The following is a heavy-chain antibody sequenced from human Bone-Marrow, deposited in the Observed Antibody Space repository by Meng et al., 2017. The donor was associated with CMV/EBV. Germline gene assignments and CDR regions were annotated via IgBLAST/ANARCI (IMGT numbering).Heavy chain of an antibody. V-gene: IGHV3-48*03. CDR2: ISSSGSTI. CDR3: ARNYGSGSYYIQNYYYYGMDV. J-gene: IGHJ6*02. Sequence: GGSLRLSCAASGFTFSSYEMNWVRQAPGKGLEWVSYISSSGSTIYYADSVKGRFTISRDNAKNSLYLQMNSLRAEDTAVYYCARNYGSGSYYIQNYYYYGMDVWGQGTTVTVS. CDR1: GFTFSSYE. D-gene: IGHD3-10*01.